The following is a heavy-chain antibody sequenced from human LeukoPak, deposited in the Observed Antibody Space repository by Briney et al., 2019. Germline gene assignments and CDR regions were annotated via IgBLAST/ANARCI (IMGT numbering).Heavy chain of an antibody. J-gene: IGHJ4*02. CDR3: AREKLDYGGNVMFDY. V-gene: IGHV3-13*01. D-gene: IGHD4-23*01. CDR1: GFTFSSYD. Sequence: GGSLRLSCAASGFTFSSYDMHWVRQATGKGLEWVSAIGTAGDTYYPGSVKGRFTISRENAKNSLYLQMNSLRAGDTAVYYCAREKLDYGGNVMFDYWGQGTLATVSS. CDR2: IGTAGDT.